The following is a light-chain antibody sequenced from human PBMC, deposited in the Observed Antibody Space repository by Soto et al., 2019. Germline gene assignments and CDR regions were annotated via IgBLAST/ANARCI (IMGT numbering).Light chain of an antibody. Sequence: EIVLTQSPATLSLSPGERATLSCRASQSVSSSLAWYQHKPGQAPRLLISDASNRATGIPTRFSGSGSGTDFTLTISSLEPEDFAVYYCQQRSNWPRTFGQGTRLEIK. J-gene: IGKJ5*01. CDR2: DAS. CDR1: QSVSSS. CDR3: QQRSNWPRT. V-gene: IGKV3-11*01.